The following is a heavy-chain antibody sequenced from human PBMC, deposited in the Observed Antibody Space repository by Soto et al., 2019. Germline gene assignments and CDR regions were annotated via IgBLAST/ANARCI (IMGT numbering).Heavy chain of an antibody. D-gene: IGHD5-12*01. J-gene: IGHJ6*02. Sequence: EVQLVESGGGLVQPGGSLRLSCAASGFTFSSYWMSWVRQAPGKGLEWVANIKQDGSEKYYVDSVKGRFTISRDNAKNSLYLQMNSLRAEDTAVYYSARGTSPYSGYGSSYYYYYGMDVWGQGTTVTVSS. CDR3: ARGTSPYSGYGSSYYYYYGMDV. V-gene: IGHV3-7*03. CDR1: GFTFSSYW. CDR2: IKQDGSEK.